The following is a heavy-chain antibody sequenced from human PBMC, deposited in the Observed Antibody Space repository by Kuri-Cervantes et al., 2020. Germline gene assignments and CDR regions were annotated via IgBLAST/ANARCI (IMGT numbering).Heavy chain of an antibody. D-gene: IGHD2-15*01. CDR1: GFTFSSYG. CDR3: AKADGYCSGGSCYPFDP. Sequence: LSLTCAASGFTFSSYGMHWVRQAPGKGLEWVAVISYDGSNKYYADSVKGRFTISRDNSKNTLYLQMNSLRAEDTAVYYCAKADGYCSGGSCYPFDPWGQGTLVTVSS. CDR2: ISYDGSNK. J-gene: IGHJ5*02. V-gene: IGHV3-30*18.